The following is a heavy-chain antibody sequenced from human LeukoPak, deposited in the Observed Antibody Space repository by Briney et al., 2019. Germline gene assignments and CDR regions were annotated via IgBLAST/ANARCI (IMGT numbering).Heavy chain of an antibody. CDR3: ATLTGYSSESWFDP. CDR2: IYYSGST. V-gene: IGHV4-39*07. Sequence: SETLSLTCIVSGGSISSSRDYWAWIRQPPGKGLEWIANIYYSGSTYYSPSLKSRVIISVDTSKNQFSLKLSSVTAADTAVYYCATLTGYSSESWFDPWGQGILVTVSS. CDR1: GGSISSSRDY. D-gene: IGHD3-9*01. J-gene: IGHJ5*02.